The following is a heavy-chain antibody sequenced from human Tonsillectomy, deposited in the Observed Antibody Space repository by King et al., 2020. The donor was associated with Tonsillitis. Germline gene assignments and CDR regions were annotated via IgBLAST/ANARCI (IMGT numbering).Heavy chain of an antibody. CDR2: ISYDGSNK. CDR1: GFTFSSYG. V-gene: IGHV3-30*03. D-gene: IGHD6-19*01. CDR3: AILPVAGTQYPVDY. J-gene: IGHJ4*02. Sequence: VQLVESGGGVVQPGRSLRLSCAASGFTFSSYGMHWVRQAPGKGLEWVAVISYDGSNKYYADSVKGRFTISRDNSKNTLYLQMNSLRAEDTAVYYCAILPVAGTQYPVDYWGKGTLVTVSS.